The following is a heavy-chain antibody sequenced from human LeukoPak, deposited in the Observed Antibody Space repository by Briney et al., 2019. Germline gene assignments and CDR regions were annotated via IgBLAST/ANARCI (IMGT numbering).Heavy chain of an antibody. J-gene: IGHJ4*02. CDR2: IYDSGST. V-gene: IGHV4-59*01. Sequence: PSETLSLTCTVSGGSISNYYWSWIRQPPGKGLEWIGYIYDSGSTKYNPSLKSRVTISGDTPKNQFSLKLSSVTAADTAVYYCARAGTYGDRSFDYWGQGTLVTVSS. CDR1: GGSISNYY. D-gene: IGHD4-17*01. CDR3: ARAGTYGDRSFDY.